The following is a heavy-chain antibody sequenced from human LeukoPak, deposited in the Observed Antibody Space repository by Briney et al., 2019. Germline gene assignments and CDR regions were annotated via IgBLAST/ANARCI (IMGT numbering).Heavy chain of an antibody. V-gene: IGHV5-51*01. CDR1: GYSFTSYW. Sequence: GESLKISFKGSGYSFTSYWIGWVRPMPGKGLEWMGIIYPGDSDTRYSPSFQGQVTISADKSISTAYLQWSSLKASDTAMYYCARIPSFDFWSGSLFYYFDYWGQGTLVTVSS. CDR2: IYPGDSDT. D-gene: IGHD3-3*01. J-gene: IGHJ4*02. CDR3: ARIPSFDFWSGSLFYYFDY.